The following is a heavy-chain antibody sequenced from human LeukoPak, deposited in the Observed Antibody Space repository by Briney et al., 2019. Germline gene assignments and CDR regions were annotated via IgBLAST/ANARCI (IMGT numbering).Heavy chain of an antibody. V-gene: IGHV4-61*02. J-gene: IGHJ4*02. CDR3: ARDPSSDSSGYYSFDY. D-gene: IGHD3-22*01. CDR1: GGSISSGSYY. Sequence: SETLSLTCTVSGGSISSGSYYWSWIRQPAGKGLEWIGRIYASGSTNYNPSLKGRVTISVDTSKNQFSLKLSSVTAADTAVYYCARDPSSDSSGYYSFDYWGQGTLVTVSS. CDR2: IYASGST.